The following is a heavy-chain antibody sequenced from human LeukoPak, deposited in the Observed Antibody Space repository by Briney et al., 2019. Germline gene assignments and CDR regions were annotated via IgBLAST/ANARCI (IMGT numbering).Heavy chain of an antibody. CDR1: GYTFTGYY. V-gene: IGHV1-2*02. Sequence: GASVKVSCKASGYTFTGYYMHWVRQAPGQGLEWMGWINPNSGGTNYAQKFQGRVTMTRDTSISTAYMELSRLRSDDTAVYYCARGGPIFDYEIGGDYWGQGTLVTVSS. J-gene: IGHJ4*02. CDR3: ARGGPIFDYEIGGDY. D-gene: IGHD4-17*01. CDR2: INPNSGGT.